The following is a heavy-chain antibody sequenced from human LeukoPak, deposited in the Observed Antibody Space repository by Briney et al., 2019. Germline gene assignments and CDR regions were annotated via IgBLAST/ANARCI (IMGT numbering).Heavy chain of an antibody. V-gene: IGHV3-23*01. J-gene: IGHJ4*02. Sequence: GGSLRLSCAASGFTFEDYAMSWVRQAPGKGLEWVSAISGSGGSTYYADSVKGRFTISRDNSKNTLYLQMNSLRAEDTAVYYCAKGLPYYYGSGELYPFDYWGQGTLVTVSS. CDR3: AKGLPYYYGSGELYPFDY. D-gene: IGHD3-10*01. CDR2: ISGSGGST. CDR1: GFTFEDYA.